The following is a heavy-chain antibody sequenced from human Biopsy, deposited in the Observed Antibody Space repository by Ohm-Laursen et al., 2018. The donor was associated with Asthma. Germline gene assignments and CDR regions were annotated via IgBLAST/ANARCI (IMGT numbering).Heavy chain of an antibody. D-gene: IGHD1-26*01. J-gene: IGHJ4*02. V-gene: IGHV3-30-3*01. Sequence: SLRLSCSASGFTFSSYATHWVRQAPGKGLEWVAVISYDGSNKYYADSVKGRFTISRDNSKNTLYLQMNSLRAEDTAVYYCARDAWELQKPYAYYFDYWGQGTLVTVSS. CDR3: ARDAWELQKPYAYYFDY. CDR2: ISYDGSNK. CDR1: GFTFSSYA.